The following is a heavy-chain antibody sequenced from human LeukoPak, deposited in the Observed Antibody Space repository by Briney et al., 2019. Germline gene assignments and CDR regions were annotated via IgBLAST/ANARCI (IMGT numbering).Heavy chain of an antibody. CDR1: GFTFSRYA. D-gene: IGHD1-26*01. Sequence: GVSLRLSCSASGFTFSRYAMHWVRQAPGKGLEYVSGINDNGGRTHYGDSVKGRFSISRDNSKNTLHLQMSTLRAEDTALYYCVKDVGGSYAFDYWGQGILVTVAS. CDR3: VKDVGGSYAFDY. V-gene: IGHV3-64D*09. J-gene: IGHJ4*02. CDR2: INDNGGRT.